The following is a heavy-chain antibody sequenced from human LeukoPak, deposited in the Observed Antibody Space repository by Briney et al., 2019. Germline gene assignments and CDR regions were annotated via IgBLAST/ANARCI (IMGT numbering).Heavy chain of an antibody. V-gene: IGHV4-59*01. CDR3: ARGSSGWSKVNWFDP. J-gene: IGHJ5*02. CDR2: IYYSGST. Sequence: SETLSLTCTVSGGSISSYYWSWIRQPPGKGLEWIGCIYYSGSTNYNPSLKSRVTISVDTSKNQFSLKLSSVTAADTAVYYCARGSSGWSKVNWFDPWGQGTLVTVSS. CDR1: GGSISSYY. D-gene: IGHD6-19*01.